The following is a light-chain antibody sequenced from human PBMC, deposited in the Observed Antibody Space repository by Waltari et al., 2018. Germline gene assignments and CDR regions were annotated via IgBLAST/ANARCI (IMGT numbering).Light chain of an antibody. Sequence: EIVLPQSPATLSLSPGDRAPLSCRASQSVYSYLGWYQQKPGQAPRLLIYGVFSRATGIPARFSGSGSGTDFTLTISSLEPEDFAVYYCQQRRSWPLTFGGGTKVEIK. CDR2: GVF. CDR3: QQRRSWPLT. CDR1: QSVYSY. J-gene: IGKJ4*01. V-gene: IGKV3-11*01.